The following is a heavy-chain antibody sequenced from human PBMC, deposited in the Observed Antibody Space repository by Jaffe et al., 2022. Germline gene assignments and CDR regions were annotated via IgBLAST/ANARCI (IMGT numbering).Heavy chain of an antibody. CDR2: IIPIFGTT. CDR3: AGTLMRGWLQYFDY. D-gene: IGHD5-12*01. V-gene: IGHV1-69*05. Sequence: QVQLVQSGAEVKKPGSSVKVSCKASGGTFTSYTISWVRQAPGQGLEWMGGIIPIFGTTNYAQKFQDRVTITTDESTSTAYMELSSLRSEDTAMYYCAGTLMRGWLQYFDYWGQGTLVTVSS. CDR1: GGTFTSYT. J-gene: IGHJ4*02.